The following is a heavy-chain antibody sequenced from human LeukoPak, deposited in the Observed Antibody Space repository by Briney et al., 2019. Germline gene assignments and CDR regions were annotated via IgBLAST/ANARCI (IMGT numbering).Heavy chain of an antibody. CDR3: ARRIAAAGVGIVY. Sequence: AASVKVSCKASGHTFTSYDINWVRQATGQGLEWWGWMNPDSGNTGYAQKFQGRVTMTRNPSISTAYMELSSLTSEDTAVYYCARRIAAAGVGIVYWGQGTLVTVSS. V-gene: IGHV1-8*01. CDR1: GHTFTSYD. D-gene: IGHD6-13*01. CDR2: MNPDSGNT. J-gene: IGHJ4*02.